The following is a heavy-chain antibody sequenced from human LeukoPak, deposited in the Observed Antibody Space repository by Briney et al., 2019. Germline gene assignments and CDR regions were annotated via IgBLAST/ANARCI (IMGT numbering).Heavy chain of an antibody. Sequence: SETLSLTCAVYGGSFSGYYWSWIRQPPGKGLEWIGEINHSGSTNYNPSLKSRVTISVDTSKNQFSLKLSSVTAADTAVYYCARDPVSSGWPGGDAFDIWGQGTMVTVSS. CDR1: GGSFSGYY. CDR3: ARDPVSSGWPGGDAFDI. V-gene: IGHV4-34*01. CDR2: INHSGST. J-gene: IGHJ3*02. D-gene: IGHD6-19*01.